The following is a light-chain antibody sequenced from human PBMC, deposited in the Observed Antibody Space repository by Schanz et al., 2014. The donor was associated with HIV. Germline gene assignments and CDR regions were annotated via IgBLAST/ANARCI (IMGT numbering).Light chain of an antibody. J-gene: IGLJ2*01. CDR2: ENN. V-gene: IGLV1-47*01. CDR3: SSSGGSNNFVI. CDR1: RSNIGTNY. Sequence: QSVLTQPPSASGTPGQRVTISCSGSRSNIGTNYVYWYQQLPGTAPKILICENNQRPSGVPDRFSGSKSGNTASLTVSGLQAEDEADYYCSSSGGSNNFVIFGGGTKLTVL.